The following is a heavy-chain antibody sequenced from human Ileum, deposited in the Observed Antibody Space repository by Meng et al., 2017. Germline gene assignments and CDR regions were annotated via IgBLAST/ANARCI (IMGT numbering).Heavy chain of an antibody. CDR1: GVIFRCYG. Sequence: VPLSEVGGRRDQRGASLILLCAASGVIFRCYGLHWVRQAPGKGLEWVAFIWFDGSKTYYADSVKGRFTVSRDNSKNTLYLQMNSLRADDTAVYYCARYRSGSSDYWGPGTLVTVSS. CDR3: ARYRSGSSDY. V-gene: IGHV3-33*01. J-gene: IGHJ4*02. CDR2: IWFDGSKT. D-gene: IGHD6-19*01.